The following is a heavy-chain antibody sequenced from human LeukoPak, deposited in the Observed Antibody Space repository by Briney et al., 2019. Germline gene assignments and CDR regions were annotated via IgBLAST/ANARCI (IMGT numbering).Heavy chain of an antibody. J-gene: IGHJ3*02. V-gene: IGHV4-34*01. CDR2: INHSGST. D-gene: IGHD5-18*01. CDR1: GXSFSGYY. Sequence: SETLSLTCAVYGXSFSGYYWSWIRQPPGKGLEWIGEINHSGSTSYNPSLKSRLTISVDTSKEQFSLKLSSVTAADTAVYYCARGSVGYTYGSAFDIWGQGTMVTVSS. CDR3: ARGSVGYTYGSAFDI.